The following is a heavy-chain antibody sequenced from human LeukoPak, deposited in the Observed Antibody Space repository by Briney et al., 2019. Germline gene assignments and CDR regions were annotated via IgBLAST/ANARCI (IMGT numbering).Heavy chain of an antibody. Sequence: GGSLRLSCAASGFTVSSNYMSWVRQAPGKGLEWVSVIYSGGSTYYADSVKSGFTISRDNSKNTLYLQMNSLRAEDTAVYYCARHRGYCSSTSCYPYYFDYWGQGTLVTVSS. CDR2: IYSGGST. CDR3: ARHRGYCSSTSCYPYYFDY. CDR1: GFTVSSNY. V-gene: IGHV3-66*04. D-gene: IGHD2-2*01. J-gene: IGHJ4*02.